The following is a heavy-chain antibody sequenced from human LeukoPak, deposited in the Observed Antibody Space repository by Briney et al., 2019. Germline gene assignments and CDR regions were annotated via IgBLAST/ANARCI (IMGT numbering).Heavy chain of an antibody. CDR1: GYAFIGYY. V-gene: IGHV1-2*02. Sequence: ASVRVSCKASGYAFIGYYIHWVRQAPGQGLEWMGWINPDNDGTKYKKSEGRLTMTSDTTISTAYMDLSRLRLDDTAVYYCARAVYSYGPYYYYYYMDVWGKGTTVTVSS. CDR3: ARAVYSYGPYYYYYYMDV. J-gene: IGHJ6*03. D-gene: IGHD5-18*01. CDR2: INPDNDGT.